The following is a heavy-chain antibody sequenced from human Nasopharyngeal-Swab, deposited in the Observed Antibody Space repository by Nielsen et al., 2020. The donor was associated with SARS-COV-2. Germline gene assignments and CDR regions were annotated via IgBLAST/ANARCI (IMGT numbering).Heavy chain of an antibody. J-gene: IGHJ1*01. CDR3: ATSAARGYFQH. CDR1: GFTVSSNY. V-gene: IGHV3-53*01. CDR2: IYSGGST. D-gene: IGHD6-6*01. Sequence: GESLKISCAASGFTVSSNYMSWVRQAPGKGLEWVSVIYSGGSTYYADSVEGRFTISRDNSKNTLYLQMNSLRAEDTAVYYCATSAARGYFQHWGQGTLVTVSS.